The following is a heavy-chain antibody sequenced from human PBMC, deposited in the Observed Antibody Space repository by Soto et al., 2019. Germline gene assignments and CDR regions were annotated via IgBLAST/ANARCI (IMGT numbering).Heavy chain of an antibody. Sequence: QDHLVQSGGEVKKPGASAKVSCKASGYTFKNYGITWVRHAPGRGLEWVAWISAYNGDTSYAQHLQGRVTVTTETLTNTAYMELRSLRPDDTAVYFCVLGGLETGYYRDMDYWGQGTLVSVSS. D-gene: IGHD3-9*01. CDR1: GYTFKNYG. CDR2: ISAYNGDT. J-gene: IGHJ4*02. V-gene: IGHV1-18*04. CDR3: VLGGLETGYYRDMDY.